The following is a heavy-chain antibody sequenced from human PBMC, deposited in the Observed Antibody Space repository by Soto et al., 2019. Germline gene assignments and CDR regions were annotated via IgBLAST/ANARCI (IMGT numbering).Heavy chain of an antibody. V-gene: IGHV4-31*03. J-gene: IGHJ4*02. Sequence: SETLSLTCTVSGGSITSGGYYWSWIRQHPGKGLEWIGYIYYSGFTYYNPSLKSRLSTSLDTSKNQLSLKLSSVTAADTAVYYCARVQGSSGYYHFDYWGQGTRVTVSS. CDR2: IYYSGFT. CDR3: ARVQGSSGYYHFDY. D-gene: IGHD3-22*01. CDR1: GGSITSGGYY.